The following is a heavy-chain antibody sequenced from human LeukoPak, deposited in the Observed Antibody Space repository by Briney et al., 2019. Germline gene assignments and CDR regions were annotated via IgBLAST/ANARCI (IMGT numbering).Heavy chain of an antibody. Sequence: SETLSLTCAVYGGSFSGYYWSWLRQPPGKGLEWIGEINHSGSTNYNPSLKSRVTISVDTSKNQFSLKLSSVTAADTAVYYCARDYQGGYGDKTVDYWGQGTLVTVSS. D-gene: IGHD5-18*01. CDR3: ARDYQGGYGDKTVDY. J-gene: IGHJ4*02. CDR1: GGSFSGYY. V-gene: IGHV4-34*01. CDR2: INHSGST.